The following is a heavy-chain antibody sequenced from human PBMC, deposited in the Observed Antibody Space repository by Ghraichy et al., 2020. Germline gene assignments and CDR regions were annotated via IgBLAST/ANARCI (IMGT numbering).Heavy chain of an antibody. Sequence: GGSLRLSCAASGFTFSSYGMHWVRQAPGKGLEWVAVIWYDGCNKYYADSVKGRFTISRDNSKNTLYLQMNSLRAEDTAVYYCARDLRDSGSIDGMDVWGQGTTLTVPS. J-gene: IGHJ6*02. V-gene: IGHV3-33*01. CDR2: IWYDGCNK. CDR1: GFTFSSYG. D-gene: IGHD1-14*01. CDR3: ARDLRDSGSIDGMDV.